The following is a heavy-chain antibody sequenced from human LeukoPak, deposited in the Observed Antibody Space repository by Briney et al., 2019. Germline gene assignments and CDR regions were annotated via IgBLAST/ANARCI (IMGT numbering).Heavy chain of an antibody. CDR3: ARTSGGITTIPGWDYYYGMDV. V-gene: IGHV3-11*06. CDR1: GFTFSDYY. J-gene: IGHJ6*02. D-gene: IGHD3-22*01. CDR2: ISSSSSYT. Sequence: GGSLRLSCAASGFTFSDYYMSWIRQAPGKGLEWASYISSSSSYTNYADSVKGRFTISRDNAKNSLYLQMNSLRAEDTAVYYCARTSGGITTIPGWDYYYGMDVWGQGTTVTVSS.